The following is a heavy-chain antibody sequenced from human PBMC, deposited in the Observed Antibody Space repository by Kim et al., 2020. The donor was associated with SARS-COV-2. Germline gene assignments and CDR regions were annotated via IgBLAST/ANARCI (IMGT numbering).Heavy chain of an antibody. V-gene: IGHV4-39*01. J-gene: IGHJ6*03. CDR3: ARPGLWFGESDMDV. CDR2: IYYSGST. Sequence: SETLSLTCTVSGGSISSSSYYWGWIRQPPGKGLEWIGSIYYSGSTYYNPSLKSRVTISVDTSKNQFSLKLSSVTAADTAVYYCARPGLWFGESDMDVWGKGTTVTVSS. D-gene: IGHD3-10*01. CDR1: GGSISSSSYY.